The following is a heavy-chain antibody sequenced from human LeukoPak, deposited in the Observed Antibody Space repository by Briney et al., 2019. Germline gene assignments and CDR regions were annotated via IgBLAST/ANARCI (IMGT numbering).Heavy chain of an antibody. Sequence: SETLSLTCSVSGASVSDGNYYWSWIRQPPGKGLEWIGYIYYSGSTNYNPSLKSRVTISVDTSKNQFSLKLSSVTAADTAVYYCASNYYGSGSLDYWGQGNLVTVSS. D-gene: IGHD3-10*01. CDR2: IYYSGST. J-gene: IGHJ4*02. V-gene: IGHV4-61*01. CDR3: ASNYYGSGSLDY. CDR1: GASVSDGNYY.